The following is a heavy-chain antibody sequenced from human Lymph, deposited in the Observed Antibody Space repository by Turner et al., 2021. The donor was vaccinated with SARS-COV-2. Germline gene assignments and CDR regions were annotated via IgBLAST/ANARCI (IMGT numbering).Heavy chain of an antibody. CDR1: GYTLTELS. Sequence: QVQLVQSGAEVKKPGASVKGSCKVSGYTLTELSIHRVRQAPGKGLEWMGGFDPEDGETIYAQKFQGRVTMTEDTSTDTAYMELSSLRSEDTAVYYCATLKSNWKILTGRYYFDFWGQGTLVTVSS. D-gene: IGHD1-1*01. CDR3: ATLKSNWKILTGRYYFDF. CDR2: FDPEDGET. V-gene: IGHV1-24*01. J-gene: IGHJ4*02.